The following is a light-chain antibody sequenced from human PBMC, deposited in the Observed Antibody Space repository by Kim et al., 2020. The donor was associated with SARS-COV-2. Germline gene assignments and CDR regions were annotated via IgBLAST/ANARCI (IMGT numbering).Light chain of an antibody. V-gene: IGLV3-21*04. J-gene: IGLJ2*01. CDR2: YDS. CDR3: QVWDSSSDHRV. CDR1: NIGSKS. Sequence: PGQTARITCGGNNIGSKSVHWYQQKPGQAPVLVIYYDSDRPSGIPERFSGSNSGNTATLTISRVEAGDEADYYCQVWDSSSDHRVFGGGTQLTVL.